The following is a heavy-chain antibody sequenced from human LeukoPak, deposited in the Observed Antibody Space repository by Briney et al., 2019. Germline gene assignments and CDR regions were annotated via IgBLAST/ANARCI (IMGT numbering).Heavy chain of an antibody. Sequence: ASETLSLTCTVSNDSISSSNYYWGWIRQPPGKGLEWIGTVYYSGSTYYNPSLKSRVTISVDTSKNQFSLELSSVTAADTAVYYCARHYSGSYSVLDYWGQGTLVTVSS. CDR2: VYYSGST. V-gene: IGHV4-39*01. D-gene: IGHD1-26*01. CDR3: ARHYSGSYSVLDY. CDR1: NDSISSSNYY. J-gene: IGHJ4*02.